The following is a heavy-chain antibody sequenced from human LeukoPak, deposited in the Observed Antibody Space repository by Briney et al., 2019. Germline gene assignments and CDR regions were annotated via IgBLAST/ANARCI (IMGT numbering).Heavy chain of an antibody. Sequence: PSETLSLTCTVSGGSIRSYYWSWIRQPPGKGLEWIGYIYYSGSTNYNPSLKSRVTISVDTSKNQFSLKLSSVTAADTAVYYCARSYSSGYDYWGQGTLVTVSS. CDR3: ARSYSSGYDY. CDR2: IYYSGST. J-gene: IGHJ4*02. D-gene: IGHD6-19*01. CDR1: GGSIRSYY. V-gene: IGHV4-59*01.